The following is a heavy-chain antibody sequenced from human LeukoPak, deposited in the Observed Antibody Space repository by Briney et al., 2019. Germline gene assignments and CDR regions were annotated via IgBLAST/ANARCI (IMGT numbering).Heavy chain of an antibody. CDR2: ISWNSGSI. CDR1: GFTFDDYA. D-gene: IGHD1-26*01. J-gene: IGHJ3*02. CDR3: TIGSGTYRGAFDI. Sequence: PGGSLRLSCAASGFTFDDYAMRWVRQAPGKGLEWVSGISWNSGSIGYAASVKGRFTISRDNAKNSLYLQMSSLRAEDMALYYCTIGSGTYRGAFDIWGQGTMVTVSS. V-gene: IGHV3-9*03.